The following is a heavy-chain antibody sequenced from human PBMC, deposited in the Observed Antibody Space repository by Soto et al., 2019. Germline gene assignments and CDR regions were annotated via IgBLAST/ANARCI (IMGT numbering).Heavy chain of an antibody. D-gene: IGHD5-18*01. V-gene: IGHV3-23*01. CDR1: GFTFSSYP. CDR2: ISAGGDST. CDR3: AKGRGGGWWGLAMVSGDDYYYGMDV. J-gene: IGHJ6*02. Sequence: EVQLLESGGGWVQPGGSLRLSCATSGFTFSSYPMNWVRQAPGKGLEWVSGISAGGDSTYYADSVKGRFTIFRDNSKNTLYLQMNSLRAEDTAVYYCAKGRGGGWWGLAMVSGDDYYYGMDVWGQGTTVTVSS.